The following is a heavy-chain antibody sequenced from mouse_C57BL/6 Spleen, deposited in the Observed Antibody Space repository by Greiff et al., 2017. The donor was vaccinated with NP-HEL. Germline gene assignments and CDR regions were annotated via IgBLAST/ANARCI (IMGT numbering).Heavy chain of an antibody. D-gene: IGHD2-4*01. V-gene: IGHV5-17*01. Sequence: EVMLVESGGGLVKPGGSLKLSCAASGFTFSDYWMHWVRQAPEQGLEWVAYISSGSSTIYYADTVKGRFTISRDNAKNTLFLQMTSLRSEDTAMYYCARPDYDVAYWGQGTLVTVSA. J-gene: IGHJ3*01. CDR2: ISSGSSTI. CDR3: ARPDYDVAY. CDR1: GFTFSDYW.